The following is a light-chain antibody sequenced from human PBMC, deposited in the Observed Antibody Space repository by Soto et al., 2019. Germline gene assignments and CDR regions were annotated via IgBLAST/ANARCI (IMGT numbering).Light chain of an antibody. Sequence: QSALTQPPSASGSPGLSVAISCTGTSSDVGGYNYVSWYQQHPGKAPQLMIYEVSKRPSGVPDRFSGSKSGNTASLTVSGLHAEDEADYYCSSYAGSNNFVFGTGTKLTVL. CDR1: SSDVGGYNY. V-gene: IGLV2-8*01. CDR2: EVS. CDR3: SSYAGSNNFV. J-gene: IGLJ1*01.